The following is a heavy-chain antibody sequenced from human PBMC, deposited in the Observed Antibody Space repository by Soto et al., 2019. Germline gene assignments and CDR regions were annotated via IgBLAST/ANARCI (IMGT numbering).Heavy chain of an antibody. CDR2: ISYDGSNK. Sequence: GGSLRLSCAASGFTFSSYGMHWVRQAPGKGLEWVAVISYDGSNKYYADSVKGRFTISRDNSKNTLYLQMNSLRAEDTAVYYCAKDRYCSGGSCYYLGYYYGMDVWGQGTTVTVSS. V-gene: IGHV3-30*18. D-gene: IGHD2-15*01. CDR3: AKDRYCSGGSCYYLGYYYGMDV. CDR1: GFTFSSYG. J-gene: IGHJ6*02.